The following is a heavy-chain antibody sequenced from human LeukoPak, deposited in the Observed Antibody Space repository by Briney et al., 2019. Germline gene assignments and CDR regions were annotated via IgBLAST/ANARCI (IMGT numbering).Heavy chain of an antibody. D-gene: IGHD6-19*01. Sequence: GGSLRLSCAASGFTFSSYGMYWVRQAPGKGLEWVAVISYDGSNKYYADSVKGRFTISRDNSKNTLYLQMNSLRAEDTAVYYCAKDSSGYLDYYYGMDVWGQGTTVTVSS. CDR3: AKDSSGYLDYYYGMDV. V-gene: IGHV3-30*18. J-gene: IGHJ6*02. CDR2: ISYDGSNK. CDR1: GFTFSSYG.